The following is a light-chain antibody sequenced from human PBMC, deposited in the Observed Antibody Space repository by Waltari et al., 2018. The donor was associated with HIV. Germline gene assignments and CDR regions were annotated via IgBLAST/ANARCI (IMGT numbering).Light chain of an antibody. J-gene: IGKJ1*01. CDR1: QSVLYSSNNKNC. V-gene: IGKV4-1*01. CDR3: QQYYSTPVT. CDR2: WAS. Sequence: DIVMTQSPDSLAVSLGERATINCKSSQSVLYSSNNKNCLAWYQRKPGQPPKLLIYWASTRESGVPDRFSGSGSGTDFTLTISSLQAEDVAVYYCQQYYSTPVTFGQGTKVEIK.